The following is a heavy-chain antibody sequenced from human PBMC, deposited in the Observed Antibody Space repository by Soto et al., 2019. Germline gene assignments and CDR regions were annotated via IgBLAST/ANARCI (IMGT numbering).Heavy chain of an antibody. CDR1: GGSVSSGSYY. CDR3: ARVHCSGGSCNYYYYGMDV. J-gene: IGHJ6*02. CDR2: IYYSGST. Sequence: QVQLQESGPGLVKPSETLSLTCTVSGGSVSSGSYYWSWIRQPPGKGLERIGYIYYSGSTNYNPSLKSRVTISVDTSKNQFSLKLSSVTAADTAVYYCARVHCSGGSCNYYYYGMDVWGQGTTVTVSS. V-gene: IGHV4-61*01. D-gene: IGHD2-15*01.